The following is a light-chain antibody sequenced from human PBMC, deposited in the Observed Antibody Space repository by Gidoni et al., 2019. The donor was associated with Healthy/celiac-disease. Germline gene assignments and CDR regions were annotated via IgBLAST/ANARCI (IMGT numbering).Light chain of an antibody. CDR2: AAS. CDR3: QQLNSYPYT. CDR1: QGISSY. Sequence: DIQLTQSPSFLSASVGDRVTITCWASQGISSYLAWYQQKPGKAPKRLIYAASTFQSGVPSRFSGSGSGTEFTLTISSLQPEDFATYYCQQLNSYPYTFGQGTKLEIK. J-gene: IGKJ2*01. V-gene: IGKV1-9*01.